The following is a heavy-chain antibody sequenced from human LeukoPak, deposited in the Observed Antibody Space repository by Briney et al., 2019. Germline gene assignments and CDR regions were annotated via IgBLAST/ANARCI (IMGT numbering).Heavy chain of an antibody. V-gene: IGHV1-2*02. CDR3: ARLQSDYEAEGFDY. Sequence: GASVKVSCKASGYTFTGYYMHWVRQAPGQGLEWMGWINPNSGGTNYAQKFQGRVTMTRDTTISTAYMELSRLRSDDTAVYYCARLQSDYEAEGFDYWGQGTLVTVSS. CDR2: INPNSGGT. D-gene: IGHD5-12*01. J-gene: IGHJ4*02. CDR1: GYTFTGYY.